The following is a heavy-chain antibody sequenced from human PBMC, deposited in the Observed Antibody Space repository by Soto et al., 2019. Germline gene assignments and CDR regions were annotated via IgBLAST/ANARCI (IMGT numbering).Heavy chain of an antibody. V-gene: IGHV4-31*03. CDR3: ARVMATTASFDY. CDR2: IYYSGST. J-gene: IGHJ4*02. CDR1: GGSISSGGYY. D-gene: IGHD5-12*01. Sequence: SETLSLTCTVSGGSISSGGYYWSWIRQHPGKGLEWIGYIYYSGSTYYNPSLKSRVTISVDTSKNQFSLKLSSVTAADTAVYYCARVMATTASFDYWGQGTLVTVSS.